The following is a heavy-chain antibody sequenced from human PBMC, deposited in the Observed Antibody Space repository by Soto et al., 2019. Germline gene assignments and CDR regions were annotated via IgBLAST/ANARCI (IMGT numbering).Heavy chain of an antibody. CDR1: GFTFSSYA. Sequence: PGGSLRLSCAASGFTFSSYAMSWVRQAPGKGLQWVSAISGSGGSTYYADSVKGRFTISRDNSMHTLYLQMSSLRAEDTAVYYCAKGMVSPSCYKGFDYWGQGTLVTVS. CDR2: ISGSGGST. V-gene: IGHV3-23*01. D-gene: IGHD2-2*02. J-gene: IGHJ4*02. CDR3: AKGMVSPSCYKGFDY.